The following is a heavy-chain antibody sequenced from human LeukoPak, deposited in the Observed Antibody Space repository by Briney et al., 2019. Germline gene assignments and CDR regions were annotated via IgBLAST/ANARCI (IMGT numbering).Heavy chain of an antibody. CDR1: GYTFTSYG. J-gene: IGHJ4*02. Sequence: GASVKVSCKASGYTFTSYGISWVRQAPGQGLEWMGWISAYNGNTNYAQKLQGRVTMTRDTSTSTVYMELSSLRSEDTAVYYCARDGDSGSYHDYWGQGTLVTVSS. CDR2: ISAYNGNT. V-gene: IGHV1-18*01. CDR3: ARDGDSGSYHDY. D-gene: IGHD1-26*01.